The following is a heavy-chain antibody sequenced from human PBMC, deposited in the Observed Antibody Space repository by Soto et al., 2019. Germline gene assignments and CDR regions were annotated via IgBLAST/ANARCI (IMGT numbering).Heavy chain of an antibody. V-gene: IGHV4-31*03. J-gene: IGHJ4*02. CDR2: IYYSGIT. CDR1: GGSIGSGGYY. CDR3: ARSPGYYFDY. Sequence: SETLSLTCTVSGGSIGSGGYYWSWIRQHPWKGLEWIGYIYYSGITYYNPSLKSRVTISVDTSKNQFSLKLSSVTAADTAVYYCARSPGYYFDYWGQGXLVTVHS.